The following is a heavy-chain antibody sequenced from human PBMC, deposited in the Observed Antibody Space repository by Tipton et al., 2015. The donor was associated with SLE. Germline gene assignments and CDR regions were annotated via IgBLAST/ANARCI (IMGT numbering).Heavy chain of an antibody. J-gene: IGHJ5*02. V-gene: IGHV4-31*03. Sequence: TLSLTCSVSAASITSAGYYWSWMRHHPGKGLEWIGNIYFSGTTYYNPSLRSRVSISVDTSKAQFSLTLRSVTAADTAIYYCARGLPAFCGGDCPFDHWGQGTLVAVSS. CDR3: ARGLPAFCGGDCPFDH. D-gene: IGHD2-21*02. CDR2: IYFSGTT. CDR1: AASITSAGYY.